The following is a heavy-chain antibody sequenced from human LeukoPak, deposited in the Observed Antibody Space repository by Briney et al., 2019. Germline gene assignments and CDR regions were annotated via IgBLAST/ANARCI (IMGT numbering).Heavy chain of an antibody. Sequence: GGSLRLSCAASGFTFSRHWMSWVRQAPGQGLEWVATTNLDGGAEYYVDSVKGRFTISRDNAKNSLYLQMNSLRDEDTAVYYCAEGHSGTPFNYWGQGTLVTVSS. J-gene: IGHJ4*02. CDR2: TNLDGGAE. V-gene: IGHV3-7*02. D-gene: IGHD6-19*01. CDR1: GFTFSRHW. CDR3: AEGHSGTPFNY.